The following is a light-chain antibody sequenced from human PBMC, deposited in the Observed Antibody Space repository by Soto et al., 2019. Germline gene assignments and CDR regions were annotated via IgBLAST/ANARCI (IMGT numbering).Light chain of an antibody. Sequence: DSQMTQSPSTLSASVGDRVTITCRASESIDSWLAWHQQKPGRAPKLLISKASSLESGVPSRFSGSGFGTEFTLTISSLQPDDFATYYCQPYNSYRAFGQGTKVEI. CDR1: ESIDSW. V-gene: IGKV1-5*03. J-gene: IGKJ1*01. CDR3: QPYNSYRA. CDR2: KAS.